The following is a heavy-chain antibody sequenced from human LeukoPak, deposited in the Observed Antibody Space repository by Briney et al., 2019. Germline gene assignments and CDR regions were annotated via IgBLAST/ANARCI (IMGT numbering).Heavy chain of an antibody. CDR3: ARDPLSSSSFDL. CDR2: ISSSGTYI. V-gene: IGHV3-21*01. CDR1: GFIFSTSN. D-gene: IGHD6-13*01. J-gene: IGHJ4*02. Sequence: GGSLRLSCAASGFIFSTSNMNWVRQAPGKGLEWVSSISSSGTYIYYADSLKGRFTISRDNAKNSLYLQMHSLRAEDTAVYYCARDPLSSSSFDLWGQGTLVTVSS.